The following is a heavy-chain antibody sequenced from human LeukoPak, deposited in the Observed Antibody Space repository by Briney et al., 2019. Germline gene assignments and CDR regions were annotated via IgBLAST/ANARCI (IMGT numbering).Heavy chain of an antibody. CDR1: GYTFTTYY. CDR3: ARETGRDGYKDLYY. V-gene: IGHV1-2*02. D-gene: IGHD5-24*01. J-gene: IGHJ4*02. CDR2: VNSNSGGT. Sequence: GASVKVSCKASGYTFTTYYIHWVRQAPGQGLEWMGWVNSNSGGTNYAQNFQGRVTMTSDTSISTAYMDLSSLTSDDTAVYYCARETGRDGYKDLYYWGQGTLVTVSS.